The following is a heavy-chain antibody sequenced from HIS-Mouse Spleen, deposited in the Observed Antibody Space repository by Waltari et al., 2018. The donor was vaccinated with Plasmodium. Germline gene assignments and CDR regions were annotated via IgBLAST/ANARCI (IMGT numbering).Heavy chain of an antibody. CDR2: INPNSGGT. CDR3: ARVLGYKAAAGTFVEYFQH. CDR1: GYTFTGYY. J-gene: IGHJ1*01. Sequence: QVQLVQSGAEVKKPGASVKVSCKASGYTFTGYYMHWVRQAPGQGLEWMGWINPNSGGTNYAQKFQGRVTMTRDTSISTAYMELSRLRSDDTAGYYCARVLGYKAAAGTFVEYFQHWGQGTLVTVSS. D-gene: IGHD6-13*01. V-gene: IGHV1-2*02.